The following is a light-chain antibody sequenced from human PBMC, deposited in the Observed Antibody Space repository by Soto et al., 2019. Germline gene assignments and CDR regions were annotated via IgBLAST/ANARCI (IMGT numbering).Light chain of an antibody. J-gene: IGLJ3*02. Sequence: QSVLTHPPSASGTPGQRVIISCSGRSSNVGSNSVYWYHHLPGAAPKLLIYGHHQKPSGVPDRFSGDKSGTSTSLAISGVRSEDGAYYYCAARDNSLSGPVFGGGTKLTVL. CDR1: SSNVGSNS. V-gene: IGLV1-47*01. CDR2: GHH. CDR3: AARDNSLSGPV.